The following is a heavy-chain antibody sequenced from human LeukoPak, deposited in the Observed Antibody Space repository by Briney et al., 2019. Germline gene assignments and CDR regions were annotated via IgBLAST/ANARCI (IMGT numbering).Heavy chain of an antibody. Sequence: SETLSLTCTVSGGSIGTYYWSWIRQSPGKGLEWIGYIYYSGTTNYNPSLKSRVTISVDTSKNQFSLQLRSVTAADTAVYYCARAMPQLQDGYDYWGQGTLVTVSS. CDR3: ARAMPQLQDGYDY. D-gene: IGHD2-2*01. CDR1: GGSIGTYY. CDR2: IYYSGTT. V-gene: IGHV4-59*12. J-gene: IGHJ4*02.